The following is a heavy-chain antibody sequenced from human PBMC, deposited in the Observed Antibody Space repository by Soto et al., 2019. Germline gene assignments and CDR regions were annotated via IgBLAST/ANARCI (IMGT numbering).Heavy chain of an antibody. V-gene: IGHV1-69*06. CDR3: GRDAFYYDSSVYSGGVY. Sequence: QVQLVQSGAEVKKPGSSVKVSCKASGGTFSSYAISWVRQAPGQGLEWMGGIIPIFGTANYAQKFQGRVTIPGDNSRRKAYMELSSLRSEDTAVYYCGRDAFYYDSSVYSGGVYWGQGPLVPVSS. J-gene: IGHJ4*02. CDR1: GGTFSSYA. D-gene: IGHD3-22*01. CDR2: IIPIFGTA.